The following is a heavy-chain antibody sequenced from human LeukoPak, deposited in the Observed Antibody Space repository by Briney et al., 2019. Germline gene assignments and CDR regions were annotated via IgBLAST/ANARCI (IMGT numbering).Heavy chain of an antibody. CDR2: IRSKAYGGTT. Sequence: GRSLTLSCTLSGHTYGDYAMSGLPHSPEKGVEWVLYIRSKAYGGTTEYAASVKGRFTISRDESKSIAYLQMNSLRAEDTAVYYCARERNDSSGYCFDYWGQGTLVTVSS. D-gene: IGHD3-22*01. CDR1: GHTYGDYA. CDR3: ARERNDSSGYCFDY. V-gene: IGHV3-49*03. J-gene: IGHJ4*02.